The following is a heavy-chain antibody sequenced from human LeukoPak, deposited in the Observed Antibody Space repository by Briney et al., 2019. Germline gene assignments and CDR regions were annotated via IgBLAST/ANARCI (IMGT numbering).Heavy chain of an antibody. Sequence: ASVKVSCKASGYTFTGQYLYWARQTPEEGLECMGWINPKAVDTDSAQNFQGRVTMTRDTSITTVYMELSSLTSDDTAVYYCARGYYGMDVWGEGTTVTVSS. CDR1: GYTFTGQY. J-gene: IGHJ6*04. CDR3: ARGYYGMDV. CDR2: INPKAVDT. V-gene: IGHV1-2*02.